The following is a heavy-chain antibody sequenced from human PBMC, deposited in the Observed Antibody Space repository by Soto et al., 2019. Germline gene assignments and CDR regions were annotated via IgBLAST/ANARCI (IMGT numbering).Heavy chain of an antibody. V-gene: IGHV3-33*01. CDR1: GFTFSSYG. CDR2: IWYDGSNK. Sequence: GGSLRLSCVASGFTFSSYGMHWVRQAPGKGLEWVAVIWYDGSNKYYADSVKGRFTISRDNSKNTLYLQMNSLRAEDTAVYYCARDNGNWNYAQVDYWGQGTLVTVSS. J-gene: IGHJ4*02. CDR3: ARDNGNWNYAQVDY. D-gene: IGHD1-7*01.